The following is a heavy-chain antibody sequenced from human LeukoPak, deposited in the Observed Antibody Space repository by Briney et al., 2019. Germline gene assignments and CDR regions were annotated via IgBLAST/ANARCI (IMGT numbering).Heavy chain of an antibody. CDR3: ATGGAIFGVVIFDY. J-gene: IGHJ4*02. V-gene: IGHV1-24*01. Sequence: ASVKVSCKVSGYTLTELSMHWVRQSPGKGLEWMGGFDPEDGETIYAQKFQGRVTMTEDTSTDTDYMELSSLRSEDTAVYYCATGGAIFGVVIFDYWGQGTLVTVSS. D-gene: IGHD3-3*01. CDR1: GYTLTELS. CDR2: FDPEDGET.